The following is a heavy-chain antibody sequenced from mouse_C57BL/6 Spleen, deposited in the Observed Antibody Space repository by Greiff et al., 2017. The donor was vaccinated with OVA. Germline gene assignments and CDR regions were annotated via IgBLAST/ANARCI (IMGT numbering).Heavy chain of an antibody. V-gene: IGHV1-9*01. D-gene: IGHD1-1*01. CDR2: ILPGSGST. Sequence: VQLQQSGAELMKPGASVKLSCKATGYTFTGYWIEWVKQRPGHGLEWIGEILPGSGSTNYNEKFKGKATFTADTSSNTAYMQLSSLTTEDAASDYCARTVVPNYFDYWGQGTTLTVAS. CDR3: ARTVVPNYFDY. CDR1: GYTFTGYW. J-gene: IGHJ2*01.